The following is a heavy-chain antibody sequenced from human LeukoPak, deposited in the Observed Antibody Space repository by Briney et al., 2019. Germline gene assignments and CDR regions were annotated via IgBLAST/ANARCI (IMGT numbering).Heavy chain of an antibody. V-gene: IGHV3-30*04. Sequence: GGSLRLSCAASGFTFSSYAMHWVRQAPGKGLEWVAVISYDGSNKYYADSVEGRFTISRDNSKNTLYLQMNSLRAEDTAVYYCARGALGVFDYWGQGTLVTVSS. CDR3: ARGALGVFDY. J-gene: IGHJ4*02. CDR2: ISYDGSNK. CDR1: GFTFSSYA. D-gene: IGHD3-16*01.